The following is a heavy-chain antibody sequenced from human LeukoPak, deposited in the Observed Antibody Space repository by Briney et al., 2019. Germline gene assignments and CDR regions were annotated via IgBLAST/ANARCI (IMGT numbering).Heavy chain of an antibody. V-gene: IGHV3-66*01. CDR1: GFTVSSNY. Sequence: PGGSLRLSCAASGFTVSSNYMSWVRQAPGKGLEWVSVIYSGGSTYYADSVKGRFTISRGNSKNTLYLQMNSLRAEDTAVYYCARDSPPYYDSSGVWGQGTLVTVSS. CDR2: IYSGGST. D-gene: IGHD3-22*01. CDR3: ARDSPPYYDSSGV. J-gene: IGHJ4*02.